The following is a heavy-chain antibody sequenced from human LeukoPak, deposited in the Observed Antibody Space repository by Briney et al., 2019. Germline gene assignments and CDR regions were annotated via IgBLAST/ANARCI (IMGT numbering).Heavy chain of an antibody. CDR1: GGSISSYY. Sequence: SETLSLTCTVSGGSISSYYWSWIRQPPGKGLEWIGYIYYSGSTNYNPSLKSRVTISVDTSKNQFSLKLSSVTAADTAVYCCARDLTVIAVAGTDDYYYYGMDVWGQGTTVTVSS. V-gene: IGHV4-59*01. J-gene: IGHJ6*02. CDR3: ARDLTVIAVAGTDDYYYYGMDV. CDR2: IYYSGST. D-gene: IGHD6-19*01.